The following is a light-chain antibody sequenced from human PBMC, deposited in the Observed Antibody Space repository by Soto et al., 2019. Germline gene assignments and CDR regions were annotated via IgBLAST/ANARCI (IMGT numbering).Light chain of an antibody. CDR3: QQYNVYSWT. J-gene: IGKJ1*01. CDR2: EAS. Sequence: DIHMTQSPSTLSASVGDRVPITCRASQNINSWLAWYQQKPGKAPKLLIYEASSLEKGVPARFGGSGSGTEFTLTISSLQPDDFATYYCQQYNVYSWTFGQGTKVDIK. CDR1: QNINSW. V-gene: IGKV1-5*03.